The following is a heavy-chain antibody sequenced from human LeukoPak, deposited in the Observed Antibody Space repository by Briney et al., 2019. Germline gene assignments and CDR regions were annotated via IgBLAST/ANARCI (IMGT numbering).Heavy chain of an antibody. Sequence: GGSPRLSCAASGFTFSSYGMTWVRQAPGKGLEWVSGISGSGDNTWYGDSVKGRVTISRDNSKKTVDLQMHSLRAEDTAVYYCAKASVWTMVRVVSYFDEWGQGIQVTVSS. CDR3: AKASVWTMVRVVSYFDE. J-gene: IGHJ4*02. CDR2: ISGSGDNT. V-gene: IGHV3-23*01. D-gene: IGHD3-10*01. CDR1: GFTFSSYG.